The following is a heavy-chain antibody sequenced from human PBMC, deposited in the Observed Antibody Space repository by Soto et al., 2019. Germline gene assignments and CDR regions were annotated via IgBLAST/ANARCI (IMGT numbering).Heavy chain of an antibody. CDR1: GGSISSSSYY. CDR3: ASLNIVATVD. D-gene: IGHD5-12*01. Sequence: QLQLQESGPGLVKPSETLSLTCTVSGGSISSSSYYWGWIRQPPGKGLEWIGSIYYSGSTYYNPSLRSLVTITVDTSKNQFALMLSSVTAADTAVYYCASLNIVATVDWGQGTLVTVSS. J-gene: IGHJ4*02. CDR2: IYYSGST. V-gene: IGHV4-39*01.